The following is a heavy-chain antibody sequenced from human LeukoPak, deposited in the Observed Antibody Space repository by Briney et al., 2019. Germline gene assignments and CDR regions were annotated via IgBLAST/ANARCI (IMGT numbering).Heavy chain of an antibody. CDR2: IYYSGSI. D-gene: IGHD6-13*01. J-gene: IGHJ3*02. CDR1: GGSISSYY. Sequence: PSETLSLTCTVSGGSISSYYWSWIRQPPGKGLEWIGYIYYSGSINYNPSLKSRVIISVDKSKNQFSLKLTSVTAADTAVYYCARDHSSSWYRGAFDIWGQGTMVTVSS. CDR3: ARDHSSSWYRGAFDI. V-gene: IGHV4-59*01.